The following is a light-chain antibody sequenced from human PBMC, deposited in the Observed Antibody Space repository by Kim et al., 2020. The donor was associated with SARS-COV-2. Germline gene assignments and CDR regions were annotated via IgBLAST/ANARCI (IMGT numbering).Light chain of an antibody. V-gene: IGLV1-40*01. CDR2: GNS. CDR3: QSYDNSLSGSWV. J-gene: IGLJ3*02. CDR1: SSNIGAGYD. Sequence: VTHSCTGSSSNIGAGYDVHWYQQLPGTAPKLLIYGNSNRPSGVPDRFSGSKSGTSASLAITGLQAEDEADYYCQSYDNSLSGSWVFGGGTQLTVL.